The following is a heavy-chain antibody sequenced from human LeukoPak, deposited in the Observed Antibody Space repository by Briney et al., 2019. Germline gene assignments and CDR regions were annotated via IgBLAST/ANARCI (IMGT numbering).Heavy chain of an antibody. CDR2: ISSSSSYI. Sequence: GGSLRLSCAASGFTFSSYSMNWVRQAPGKGLEWVSSISSSSSYIYYADSVKGRFTISRDNSKNTLYLQMNSLRAEDTAVYYCAKDPRWFGEDNNYFDYWGQGTLVTVSS. D-gene: IGHD3-10*01. CDR1: GFTFSSYS. J-gene: IGHJ4*02. V-gene: IGHV3-21*01. CDR3: AKDPRWFGEDNNYFDY.